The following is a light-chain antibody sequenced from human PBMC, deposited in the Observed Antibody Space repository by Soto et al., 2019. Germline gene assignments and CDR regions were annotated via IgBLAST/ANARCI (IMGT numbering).Light chain of an antibody. CDR3: NSYTTGTTWV. CDR2: DVS. J-gene: IGLJ3*02. Sequence: QSALTQPASVSGSPGQSITISCTGTTSDVGRYNYVSWHQQHPGKAPKLLIFDVSNRPSGVSDRFSGSKSGNTASLTISGLQAEDEADYYCNSYTTGTTWVFGGGTTLTVL. CDR1: TSDVGRYNY. V-gene: IGLV2-14*01.